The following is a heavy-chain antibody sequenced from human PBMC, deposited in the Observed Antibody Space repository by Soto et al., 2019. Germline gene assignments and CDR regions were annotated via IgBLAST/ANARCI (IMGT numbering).Heavy chain of an antibody. J-gene: IGHJ6*02. CDR2: IYYSGST. V-gene: IGHV4-59*01. CDR3: ARAEYYYYGMDV. CDR1: GGSISSYY. Sequence: SETLSLTCTVSGGSISSYYWSWIRQPPGKGLEWIGYIYYSGSTNYNPSLKSRVTISVDTSKNQFSLKLSSVTAADTAVYYCARAEYYYYGMDVWGQGTTVTVSS.